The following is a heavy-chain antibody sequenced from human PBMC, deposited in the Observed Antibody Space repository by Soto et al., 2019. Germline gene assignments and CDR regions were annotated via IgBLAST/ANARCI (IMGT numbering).Heavy chain of an antibody. CDR2: INIDGSST. V-gene: IGHV3-74*01. J-gene: IGHJ5*02. CDR1: GFTFSTYW. D-gene: IGHD4-17*01. Sequence: LRLSCAASGFTFSTYWMHWVRQAPGKGLVWVSHINIDGSSTSYADSVKGRFTISRDNAKNTLYLQMNSLRAEDTAVYYCAKSLFYGDYNWLDPWGQGTLVTVSS. CDR3: AKSLFYGDYNWLDP.